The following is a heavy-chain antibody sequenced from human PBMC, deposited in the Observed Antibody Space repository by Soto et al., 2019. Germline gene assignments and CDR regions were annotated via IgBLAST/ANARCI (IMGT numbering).Heavy chain of an antibody. CDR2: VDSRSGAT. V-gene: IGHV1-2*02. Sequence: QVQMVQSGTEVKKPGASVKVSCKASGSPFSGYYIIWVRQAPGQRFEWMGWVDSRSGATKYAQKFQGKITMTRSTSLIPANLEFNSLRFAYTAASFCATDGVGPSKEWGRASRVCVSS. CDR1: GSPFSGYY. J-gene: IGHJ2*01. CDR3: ATDGVGPSKE. D-gene: IGHD2-15*01.